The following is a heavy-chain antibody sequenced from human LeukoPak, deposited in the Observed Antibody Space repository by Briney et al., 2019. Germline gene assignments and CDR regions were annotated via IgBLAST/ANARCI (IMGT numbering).Heavy chain of an antibody. Sequence: GGSLRLSCAASGFTVSSNYMSWVRQAPGKGLEWVSSISGSSSYIYYADSVKGRFTISRDNAKNSLYLQMNSLRAEDTAVYYCTRVEETATTAAIIRKYSYYYYYMDVWGKGNTVTVSS. V-gene: IGHV3-21*01. CDR3: TRVEETATTAAIIRKYSYYYYYMDV. CDR2: ISGSSSYI. CDR1: GFTVSSNY. J-gene: IGHJ6*03. D-gene: IGHD4-11*01.